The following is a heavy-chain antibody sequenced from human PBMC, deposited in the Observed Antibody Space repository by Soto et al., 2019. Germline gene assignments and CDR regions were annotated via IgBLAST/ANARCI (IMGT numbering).Heavy chain of an antibody. D-gene: IGHD3-10*01. CDR1: GDTFSTHA. CDR2: IIPILGTP. Sequence: QVQLVQSGAEVKKPESSVEVSCKASGDTFSTHAITWVRQAPGQGLEWMGGIIPILGTPNYAQKFQGRVPIIANKSTITAYMELSSVRSDDTAVYYCARVGDYGMDVWGQGTTITVSS. J-gene: IGHJ6*02. V-gene: IGHV1-69*06. CDR3: ARVGDYGMDV.